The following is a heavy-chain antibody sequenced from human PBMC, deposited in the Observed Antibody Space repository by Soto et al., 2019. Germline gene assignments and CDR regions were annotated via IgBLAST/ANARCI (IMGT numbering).Heavy chain of an antibody. CDR3: AIPLIRGSSGYHDPAEYFQH. Sequence: EVQLLESGGGLVQPWGSLRLSCAASGFTFSSYAMSWVRQAPGKGLEWVSAISGSGGSTYYADSVKGRFTISRDNSKNTLYLQMNSLRAEDTAVYYCAIPLIRGSSGYHDPAEYFQHWGQGTLVTVSS. J-gene: IGHJ1*01. D-gene: IGHD3-22*01. V-gene: IGHV3-23*01. CDR1: GFTFSSYA. CDR2: ISGSGGST.